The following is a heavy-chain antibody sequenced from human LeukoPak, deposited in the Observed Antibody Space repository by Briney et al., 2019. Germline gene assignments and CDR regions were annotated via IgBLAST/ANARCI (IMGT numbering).Heavy chain of an antibody. CDR3: ARGGQWLRWIPYYYYYMDV. V-gene: IGHV1-46*01. J-gene: IGHJ6*03. CDR1: GYTFTSYY. Sequence: ASVKVSCKASGYTFTSYYMHWVRQAPGQGLEWMGIINPSGGSTSYAQKFQGRVTMTRDTSTSTVYMELSRLRSDDTAVYYCARGGQWLRWIPYYYYYMDVWGKGTTVTISS. D-gene: IGHD5-12*01. CDR2: INPSGGST.